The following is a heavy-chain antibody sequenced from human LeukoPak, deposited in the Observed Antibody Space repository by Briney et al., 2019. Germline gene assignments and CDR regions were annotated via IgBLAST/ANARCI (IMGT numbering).Heavy chain of an antibody. CDR3: ARDREGSVVRGVTYSFDP. D-gene: IGHD3-10*01. Sequence: GASVKVSCKASGYTFTSYDINWVRQATGQGLGWMGWMNPNSGNTGYAQKLQGRVTMTTDTSTSTAYMELRSLRSDDTAVHYCARDREGSVVRGVTYSFDPWGQGTLVTVSS. J-gene: IGHJ5*02. V-gene: IGHV1-8*02. CDR1: GYTFTSYD. CDR2: MNPNSGNT.